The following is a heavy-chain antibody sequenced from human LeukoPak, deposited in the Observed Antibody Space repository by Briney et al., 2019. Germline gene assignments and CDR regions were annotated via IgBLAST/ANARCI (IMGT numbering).Heavy chain of an antibody. CDR2: FYYSGST. CDR3: ARGVEYSSSSGLGY. V-gene: IGHV4-59*01. J-gene: IGHJ4*02. CDR1: GGSISSYY. D-gene: IGHD6-6*01. Sequence: SETLSLTCAVSGGSISSYYWSWIRQPPGKGLEWIGYFYYSGSTNYNPSPKSGVTISVDTSKNQYSLKLSSVTAADTAVYYGARGVEYSSSSGLGYWGQGTLVTVSS.